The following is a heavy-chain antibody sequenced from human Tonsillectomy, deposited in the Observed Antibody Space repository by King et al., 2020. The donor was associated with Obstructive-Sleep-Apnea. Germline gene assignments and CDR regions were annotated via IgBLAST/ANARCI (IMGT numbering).Heavy chain of an antibody. J-gene: IGHJ4*02. V-gene: IGHV3-23*04. CDR2: ISGSGGSI. Sequence: VQLVESGGNLVQPEGSLRLSCAASGFTFSSYAMSWVRQAPGKGLEWVSAISGSGGSIYCADSVKGRFTISRDNSKNTLYLQMNSLRAEDTAVYYCVKGAAAAGTDVYWGQGTLVTVSS. CDR1: GFTFSSYA. CDR3: VKGAAAAGTDVY. D-gene: IGHD6-13*01.